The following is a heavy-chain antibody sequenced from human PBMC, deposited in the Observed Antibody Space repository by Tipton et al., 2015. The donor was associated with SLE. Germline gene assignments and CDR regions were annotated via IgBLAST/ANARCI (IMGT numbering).Heavy chain of an antibody. CDR1: GGSISSYY. CDR3: ARREVELAPLGFDY. Sequence: TLSLTCTVSGGSISSYYWSWIRQPAGKGLEWIGRIYISGSTNYNPSLKSRVTISIDTSQNHFSLRLSSVTAADAAVYYCARREVELAPLGFDYWGQGTLVTVSS. J-gene: IGHJ4*02. V-gene: IGHV4-4*07. CDR2: IYISGST. D-gene: IGHD1-1*01.